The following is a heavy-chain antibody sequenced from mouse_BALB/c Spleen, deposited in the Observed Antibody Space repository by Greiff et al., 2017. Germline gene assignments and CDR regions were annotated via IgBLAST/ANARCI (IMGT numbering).Heavy chain of an antibody. CDR3: ARRGAYGNYVYAMDY. D-gene: IGHD2-1*01. J-gene: IGHJ4*01. Sequence: QVQLQQSGAELMKPGASVKISCKATGYTFSSYWIEWVKQRPGHGLEWIGEILPGSGSTNYNEKFKGKATFTADTSSNTAYMQLSSLTSEDSAVYYCARRGAYGNYVYAMDYWGQGTSVTVSS. CDR1: GYTFSSYW. V-gene: IGHV1-9*01. CDR2: ILPGSGST.